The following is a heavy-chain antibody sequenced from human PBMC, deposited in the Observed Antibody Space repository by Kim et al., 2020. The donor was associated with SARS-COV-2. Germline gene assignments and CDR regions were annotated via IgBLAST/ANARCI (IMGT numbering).Heavy chain of an antibody. CDR2: IYYSGST. D-gene: IGHD6-19*01. J-gene: IGHJ5*02. CDR3: ASSGATYSSGWYRVDPTRLNWCDP. CDR1: GGSISSSSYY. Sequence: SETLSLTCTVSGGSISSSSYYWGWIRQPPGKGLEWIGSIYYSGSTYYNPSLKSRVTISVDTSKNQFSLKLSSVTAADTAVYYCASSGATYSSGWYRVDPTRLNWCDPWGQGTLVTVSS. V-gene: IGHV4-39*01.